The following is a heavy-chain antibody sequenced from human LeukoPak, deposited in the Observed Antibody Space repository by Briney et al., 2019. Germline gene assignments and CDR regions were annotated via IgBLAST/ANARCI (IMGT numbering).Heavy chain of an antibody. D-gene: IGHD3-10*01. Sequence: SETLSLTCTVSGGSISSSSYYWGRIRQPPGKGLEWIGSIYYSGSTYYNPSLKSRVTISVDTSKNQFSLKLSSVTAADTAVYYCARHRRGITMVRGVWYYYYGMDVWGQGTTVTVSS. CDR3: ARHRRGITMVRGVWYYYYGMDV. CDR1: GGSISSSSYY. CDR2: IYYSGST. V-gene: IGHV4-39*01. J-gene: IGHJ6*02.